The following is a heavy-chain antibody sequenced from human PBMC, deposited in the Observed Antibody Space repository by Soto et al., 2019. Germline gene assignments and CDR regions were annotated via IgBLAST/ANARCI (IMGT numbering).Heavy chain of an antibody. D-gene: IGHD3-3*01. Sequence: GASVKVSCKASGGTFSSYAISWVRQAPGQGLEWMGGIIPIFGTANYAQKFQGRVTITADESTSTAYMELSSLRSEDTAVYYCARKGGYDFWSGYYSNLNYHGMDVWGQGTTVTVSS. CDR2: IIPIFGTA. V-gene: IGHV1-69*13. CDR1: GGTFSSYA. CDR3: ARKGGYDFWSGYYSNLNYHGMDV. J-gene: IGHJ6*02.